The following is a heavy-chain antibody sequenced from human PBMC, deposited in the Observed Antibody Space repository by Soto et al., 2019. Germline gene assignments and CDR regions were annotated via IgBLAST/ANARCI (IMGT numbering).Heavy chain of an antibody. CDR1: GFTFRGER. CDR3: AREVPGRIAVARYYDY. J-gene: IGHJ4*02. D-gene: IGHD6-19*01. Sequence: EVELVESGGGLVQPGGSLRLSCVGTGFTFRGERMHWVRQAPGKGLVWVSHINSDGSDIAYADSVKGRLTISRDNAKNTLFLQMNSLRVEDTAVYYCAREVPGRIAVARYYDYWGQGTLVIVSS. CDR2: INSDGSDI. V-gene: IGHV3-74*01.